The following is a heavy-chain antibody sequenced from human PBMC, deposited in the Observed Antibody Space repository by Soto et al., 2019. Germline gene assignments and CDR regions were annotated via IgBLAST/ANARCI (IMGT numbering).Heavy chain of an antibody. CDR3: ARPYHRGNHGSVF. V-gene: IGHV5-51*01. D-gene: IGHD2-2*01. CDR2: IYPGDSDT. CDR1: GYSFSSYW. Sequence: PGESLKISCKASGYSFSSYWIGWVRQMPGKGLEWMGIIYPGDSDTRYSPSFQGQVTISADKSISTAYLQWSSLKASDTAMYYCARPYHRGNHGSVFWGQGTLVTVSS. J-gene: IGHJ4*02.